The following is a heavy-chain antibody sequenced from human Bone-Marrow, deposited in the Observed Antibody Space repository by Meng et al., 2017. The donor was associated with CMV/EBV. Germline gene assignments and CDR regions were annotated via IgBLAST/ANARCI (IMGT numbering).Heavy chain of an antibody. D-gene: IGHD1-7*01. CDR2: IIPILGIA. CDR3: ARLTAQTGTTLFDY. CDR1: GYTFTSYG. V-gene: IGHV1-69*04. J-gene: IGHJ4*02. Sequence: SVKVSCKASGYTFTSYGISWVRQAPGQGLEWMGRIIPILGIANYAQKFQGRVTITADKSTSTAYMELSSLRSEDTAVYYCARLTAQTGTTLFDYWGQGTLVTVSS.